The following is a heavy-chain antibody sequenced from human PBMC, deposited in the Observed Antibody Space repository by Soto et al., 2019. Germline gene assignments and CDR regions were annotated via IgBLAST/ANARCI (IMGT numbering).Heavy chain of an antibody. CDR3: ASWSIAARFPSQKDPRPQDY. J-gene: IGHJ4*02. CDR1: GFTFSSYA. D-gene: IGHD6-6*01. Sequence: PGGSLRLSCAASGFTFSSYAMHWVRQAPGKGLEWVAVISYDGSNKYYADSVKGRFTISRDNSKNTLYLQMNSLRAEDTAVYYCASWSIAARFPSQKDPRPQDYWGQGTLVTVSS. CDR2: ISYDGSNK. V-gene: IGHV3-30-3*01.